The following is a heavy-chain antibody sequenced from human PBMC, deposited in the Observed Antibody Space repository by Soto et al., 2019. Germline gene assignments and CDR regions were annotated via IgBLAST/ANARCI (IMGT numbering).Heavy chain of an antibody. V-gene: IGHV1-69*01. CDR3: ARDTHCSGGSCYSGFDP. J-gene: IGHJ5*02. CDR2: IIPIFGTA. CDR1: GGTFSSYA. D-gene: IGHD2-15*01. Sequence: QVQLVPSGAEVKKPGSSVKVSCKASGGTFSSYAISWVRQAPGQGLEWMGGIIPIFGTANYAQKFQGRVTITADESTSTAYMELSSLRSEDTAVYYCARDTHCSGGSCYSGFDPWGQGTLVTVS.